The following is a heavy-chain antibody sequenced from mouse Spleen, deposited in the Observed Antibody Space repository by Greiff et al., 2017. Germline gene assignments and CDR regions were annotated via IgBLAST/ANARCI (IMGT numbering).Heavy chain of an antibody. D-gene: IGHD1-1*01. Sequence: VQLQQPGAELVKPGASVKLSCKASGYTFTSYWMHWVKQRPGQGLEWIGMIHPNSGSTNYNEKFKSKATLTVDKSSSTAYMQLSSLTSEDSAVYYCARSARRGDGSYFDYWGQGTTLTVSS. J-gene: IGHJ2*01. V-gene: IGHV1-64*01. CDR1: GYTFTSYW. CDR3: ARSARRGDGSYFDY. CDR2: IHPNSGST.